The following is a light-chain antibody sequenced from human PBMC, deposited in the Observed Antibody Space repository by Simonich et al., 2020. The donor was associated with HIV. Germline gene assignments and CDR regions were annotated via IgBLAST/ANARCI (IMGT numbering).Light chain of an antibody. CDR2: GAS. CDR3: QQYGSSIT. CDR1: QSVSSSY. Sequence: EIVMTQSPANLSVSPGERATLSCRASQSVSSSYLAWYQQKPGQAPRLLIYGASSRATGIPDRFRGSGSGTDFTLTISRLEPEDFAVYYCQQYGSSITFGQGTRLDIK. V-gene: IGKV3-20*01. J-gene: IGKJ5*01.